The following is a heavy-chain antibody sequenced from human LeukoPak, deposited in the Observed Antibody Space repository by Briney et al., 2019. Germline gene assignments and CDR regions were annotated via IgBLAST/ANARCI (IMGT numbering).Heavy chain of an antibody. D-gene: IGHD3-22*01. CDR2: IWYDGSNK. Sequence: GGSLRLSCAASGFTFSSYGMHWVRQAPGKGLEWVAVIWYDGSNKYYADSVKGRFTISRDNSKNTLYLQMNSLRAEDTAVYYCAREGDSSGYDYYYYGMDVWGQGTTVTVSS. CDR3: AREGDSSGYDYYYYGMDV. CDR1: GFTFSSYG. V-gene: IGHV3-33*01. J-gene: IGHJ6*02.